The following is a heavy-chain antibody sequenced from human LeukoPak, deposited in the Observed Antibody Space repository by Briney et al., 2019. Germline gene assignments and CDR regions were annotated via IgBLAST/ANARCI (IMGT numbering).Heavy chain of an antibody. D-gene: IGHD4-17*01. J-gene: IGHJ5*02. V-gene: IGHV3-48*01. Sequence: GGSLRLSCPASAFTFNTYSMNWVRQAPGKGLEWVSYISSTSSTIYYADSVKGRFTISRDNAKNSLYLQMNSLRVEDTAVYYCARVEGYGDYAWGQGTLVTVSS. CDR2: ISSTSSTI. CDR1: AFTFNTYS. CDR3: ARVEGYGDYA.